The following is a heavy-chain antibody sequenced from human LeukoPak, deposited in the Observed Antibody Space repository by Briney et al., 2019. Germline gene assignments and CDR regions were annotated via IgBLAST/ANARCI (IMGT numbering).Heavy chain of an antibody. CDR1: GGSISSYY. V-gene: IGHV4-4*07. Sequence: PSETLSLTCTVSGGSISSYYWSWVRQPAGKGLEWIGRIYTSGSTNYNPSLKSRVTMSVDTSKNHFSVKLTSVTAADTAVYYCARLVRPGGSGYFDFWGQGALVTVSS. J-gene: IGHJ4*02. CDR2: IYTSGST. CDR3: ARLVRPGGSGYFDF. D-gene: IGHD3-22*01.